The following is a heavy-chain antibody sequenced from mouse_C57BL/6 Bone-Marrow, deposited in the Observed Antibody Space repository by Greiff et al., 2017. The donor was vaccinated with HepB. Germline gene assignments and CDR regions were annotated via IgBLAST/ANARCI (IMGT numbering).Heavy chain of an antibody. CDR1: GYTFTDYY. Sequence: VQLQQSGPELVKPGASVKISCKASGYTFTDYYMNWVKQSHGKSLEWIGDINPNNGGTSYNQKFKGKATLTVDKSSSTAYMELRSLTSEDSAVYYCGRGSSYAMDYWGQGTSVTVSS. CDR3: GRGSSYAMDY. CDR2: INPNNGGT. J-gene: IGHJ4*01. V-gene: IGHV1-26*01. D-gene: IGHD1-1*01.